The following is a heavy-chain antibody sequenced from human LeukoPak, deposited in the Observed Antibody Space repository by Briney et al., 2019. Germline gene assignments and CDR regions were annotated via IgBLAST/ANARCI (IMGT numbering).Heavy chain of an antibody. CDR3: VRDRALAVRGVIMGLH. V-gene: IGHV1-2*02. D-gene: IGHD3-10*01. J-gene: IGHJ4*02. Sequence: GASVKVSCKASGYTFTGYYMHWVRQAPGQGLEWMGWINPNSGGTNYAQKFQGRVTMTRDTSISTAYMELSRLRSDDTAVYYCVRDRALAVRGVIMGLHWGQGTPVTVSS. CDR1: GYTFTGYY. CDR2: INPNSGGT.